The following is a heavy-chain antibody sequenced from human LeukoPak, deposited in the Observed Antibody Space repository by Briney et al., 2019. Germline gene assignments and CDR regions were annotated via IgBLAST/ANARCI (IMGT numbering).Heavy chain of an antibody. V-gene: IGHV4-34*01. CDR3: ARGLGQVDS. Sequence: TSETLSLTCSVFNGSFINYYWSWIRQSPGKGLEWIGEINRGSTNYNPSLKSRVTISADTSENQFSLNLNSVTAADTAVYYCARGLGQVDSWGQGTLVTVSS. CDR1: NGSFINYY. D-gene: IGHD3-16*01. J-gene: IGHJ4*02. CDR2: INRGST.